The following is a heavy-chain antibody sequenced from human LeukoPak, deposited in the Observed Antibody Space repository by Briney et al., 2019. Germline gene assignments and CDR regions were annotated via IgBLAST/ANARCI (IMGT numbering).Heavy chain of an antibody. CDR1: GXSINTYY. Sequence: SETLSLTCTVSGXSINTYYWSWIRQPPGKGLEWIGYYYYSGTTSYNPCLKTRVTISIDTSKNQFSLKLSSVTAADTAVYYCARVLRPMASQYYFDYWGQGTLVTVSS. D-gene: IGHD3-10*01. CDR2: YYYSGTT. CDR3: ARVLRPMASQYYFDY. J-gene: IGHJ4*02. V-gene: IGHV4-59*01.